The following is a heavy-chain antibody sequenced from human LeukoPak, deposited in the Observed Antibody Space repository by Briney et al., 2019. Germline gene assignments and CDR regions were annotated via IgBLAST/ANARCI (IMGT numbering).Heavy chain of an antibody. CDR2: ISGSGDNT. Sequence: GGSLRLSCGASGFTFNNYGMNWVRQAPGKGLEWVSAISGSGDNTYYADSVKGRFTISRDNSKNTLYLQMNSLRAEDTAVYYCAKTRLRDYYDSSGYYMGFDYWGQGTLVTVSS. J-gene: IGHJ4*02. V-gene: IGHV3-23*01. CDR1: GFTFNNYG. D-gene: IGHD3-22*01. CDR3: AKTRLRDYYDSSGYYMGFDY.